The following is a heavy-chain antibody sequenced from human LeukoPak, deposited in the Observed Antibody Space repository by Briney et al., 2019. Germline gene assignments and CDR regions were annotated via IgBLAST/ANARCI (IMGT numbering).Heavy chain of an antibody. CDR3: SQGRRSLLDY. J-gene: IGHJ4*02. CDR2: ISGSGGST. D-gene: IGHD2-15*01. V-gene: IGHV3-23*01. CDR1: GITVSDAW. Sequence: GGSLRLSCEASGITVSDAWMSWVRQAPGKGLEWVSAISGSGGSTYYADSVKGRFTIPRDNSKNTLYLQMNSLRAEDTAVYYCSQGRRSLLDYWGQGTLVTVSS.